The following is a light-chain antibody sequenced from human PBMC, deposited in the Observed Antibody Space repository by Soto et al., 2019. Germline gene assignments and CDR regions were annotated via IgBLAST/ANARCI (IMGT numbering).Light chain of an antibody. CDR3: QSYDTSLTGPRV. CDR2: GDN. V-gene: IGLV1-40*01. J-gene: IGLJ2*01. CDR1: SSNIGAGFD. Sequence: QSVLTQPPSVSGAPGQRVTISCSGSSSNIGAGFDVHWYQQLPGTAPKLLIYGDNNRPSGVPDRFSGSKSGTSASLDITGLQAEDEADYFCQSYDTSLTGPRVFGGGTKLTVL.